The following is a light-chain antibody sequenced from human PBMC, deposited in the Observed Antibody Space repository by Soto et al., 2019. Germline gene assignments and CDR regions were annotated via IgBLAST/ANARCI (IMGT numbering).Light chain of an antibody. J-gene: IGKJ5*01. CDR1: QSVTISY. Sequence: EVVLTQSPGTLSLSPGEGATLSCSASQSVTISYLAWLQQKPGQAPRLLIYGARSRATGVPDRFSASGSGTEFTLTVDTLQSEDIAIYYCQQYYHWPPKVTFGQGTRLEIK. CDR3: QQYYHWPPKVT. CDR2: GAR. V-gene: IGKV3-20*01.